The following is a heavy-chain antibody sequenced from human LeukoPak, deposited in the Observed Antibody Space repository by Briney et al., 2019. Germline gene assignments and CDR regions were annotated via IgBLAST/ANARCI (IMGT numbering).Heavy chain of an antibody. Sequence: PSETLSLTCTVSGGSISSYYWSWIQQPPGKGLEWIGYIYYSGGTNYNPSLKSRVTISVDTSKNQFSLKLSSVTAADTAVYYCASGGWSYFDYWGQGTLVTVSS. J-gene: IGHJ4*02. CDR3: ASGGWSYFDY. V-gene: IGHV4-59*01. CDR1: GGSISSYY. CDR2: IYYSGGT. D-gene: IGHD3-16*01.